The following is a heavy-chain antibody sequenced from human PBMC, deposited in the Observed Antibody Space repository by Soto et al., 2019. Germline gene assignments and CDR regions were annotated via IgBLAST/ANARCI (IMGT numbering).Heavy chain of an antibody. Sequence: SETLSLTCTVSGGSISSYYWSWIRQPPGKGLEWIGYIYYSGSTNYNPSLKSRVTISVDTSKNQFSLKLSSVTAADTAVYYCARHRDYIWGSYRVTDAFDIWGQGTMVTVSS. CDR1: GGSISSYY. CDR2: IYYSGST. D-gene: IGHD3-16*02. CDR3: ARHRDYIWGSYRVTDAFDI. J-gene: IGHJ3*02. V-gene: IGHV4-59*08.